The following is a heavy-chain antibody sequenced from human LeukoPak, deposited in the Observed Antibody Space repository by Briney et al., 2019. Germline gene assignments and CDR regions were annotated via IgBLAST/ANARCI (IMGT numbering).Heavy chain of an antibody. J-gene: IGHJ4*02. CDR1: GFTFTHYA. CDR3: ARDSDWDGLTFDY. Sequence: GRSLRLSCAASGFTFTHYAMHWVRQTPGKGLEWVAVIFYDGTIQYYSDSVRGRLIVSRDNPKNTLYLQMNSLRTDDTGVHYCARDSDWDGLTFDYRGRGTLVTVSS. CDR2: IFYDGTIQ. V-gene: IGHV3-33*08. D-gene: IGHD1-1*01.